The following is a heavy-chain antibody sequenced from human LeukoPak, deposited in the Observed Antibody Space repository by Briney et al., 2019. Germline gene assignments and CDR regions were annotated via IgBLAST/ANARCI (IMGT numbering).Heavy chain of an antibody. J-gene: IGHJ4*02. D-gene: IGHD3-9*01. Sequence: SETLPLTCTVSGGSISSYYWSWIRQPPGKGLEWIGYISYSGSTNYNPSLKSRVTISVDTSKNHFSLKLSSVTAADTAVYYCARTRELRYFDWSFDYWGQGTMVTVSS. CDR2: ISYSGST. V-gene: IGHV4-59*01. CDR1: GGSISSYY. CDR3: ARTRELRYFDWSFDY.